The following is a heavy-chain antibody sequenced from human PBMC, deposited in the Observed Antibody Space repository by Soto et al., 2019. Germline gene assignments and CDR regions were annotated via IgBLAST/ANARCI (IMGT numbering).Heavy chain of an antibody. J-gene: IGHJ6*02. CDR2: ISSSSSYI. Sequence: GGSLRLSCAASGFTFSSYSMNWVRQAPGKGLEWVSSISSSSSYIYYADSVKGRFTISRDNAKNSLYLQMNSLRAEDTAVYYCARGYSGYVAYYYYGMDVWGQGTTVTVSS. CDR3: ARGYSGYVAYYYYGMDV. CDR1: GFTFSSYS. V-gene: IGHV3-21*01. D-gene: IGHD5-12*01.